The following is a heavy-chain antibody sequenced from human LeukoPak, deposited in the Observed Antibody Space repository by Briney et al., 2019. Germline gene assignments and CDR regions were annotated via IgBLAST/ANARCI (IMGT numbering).Heavy chain of an antibody. CDR3: ARGGAHYYDSSGYN. CDR1: GGSFSGYY. V-gene: IGHV4-34*01. J-gene: IGHJ4*02. CDR2: INHSGST. Sequence: TSETLSLTCAVYGGSFSGYYWSWISQPPGKGLEWIGEINHSGSTNYNPSLKSRVTISVDTSKNQFSLKLSSVTAADTAIYYCARGGAHYYDSSGYNWGQGTLVTVSS. D-gene: IGHD3-22*01.